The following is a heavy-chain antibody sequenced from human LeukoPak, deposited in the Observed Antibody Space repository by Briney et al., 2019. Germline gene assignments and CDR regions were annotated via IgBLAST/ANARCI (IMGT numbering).Heavy chain of an antibody. CDR2: IRYDGSNK. J-gene: IGHJ4*02. CDR3: AKDFDYGDKFIDC. Sequence: PGGSLRLSCAASGLTFGSYGMHWVRQAPGNGLEWVTFIRYDGSNKYFAESVKGRFTISRDNSKNSVYLQMNSLRAEDTGIYYCAKDFDYGDKFIDCWGPGTLVTVSS. CDR1: GLTFGSYG. V-gene: IGHV3-30*02. D-gene: IGHD4-23*01.